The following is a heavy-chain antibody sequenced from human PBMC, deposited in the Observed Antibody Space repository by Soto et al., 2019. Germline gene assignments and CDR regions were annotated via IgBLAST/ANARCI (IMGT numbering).Heavy chain of an antibody. J-gene: IGHJ4*02. CDR2: ISGSGGST. CDR1: GFTFSNYA. D-gene: IGHD3-22*01. Sequence: GGSLRLSXAASGFTFSNYAMSWVRQAPGKGLEWVSSISGSGGSTYYADSVKGRFTISRDNSKNTLYLQMNSLRAEDTAVYYCAKGSSYYDGSGSDYWGQGTLVTVSS. V-gene: IGHV3-23*01. CDR3: AKGSSYYDGSGSDY.